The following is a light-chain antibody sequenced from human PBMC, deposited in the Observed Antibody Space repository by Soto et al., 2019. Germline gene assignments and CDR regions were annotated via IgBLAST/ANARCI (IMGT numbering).Light chain of an antibody. V-gene: IGKV1-5*03. J-gene: IGKJ1*01. Sequence: DIQMTQSPSTLSASVGDTVTISCRASQSFSSWLAWYQQKPGKAPKLLIYKASSLQSGVPSRFSGSGSGTEFTLTISSLQPDDFATYYCQQYNSFPWTLGQGPKLDTK. CDR1: QSFSSW. CDR3: QQYNSFPWT. CDR2: KAS.